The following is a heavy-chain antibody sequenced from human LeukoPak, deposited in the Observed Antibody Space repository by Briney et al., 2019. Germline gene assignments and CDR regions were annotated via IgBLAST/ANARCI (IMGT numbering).Heavy chain of an antibody. CDR2: MNPNSGNT. D-gene: IGHD3-10*01. J-gene: IGHJ4*02. Sequence: ASVKVSCKASGHTFTSYDINWVRQATGQGLEWMGWMNPNSGNTGYAQKFQGRVTMTRNTSISTAYMELSSLRSEDTAVYYCASQGHSYYYGSGSYNYWGQGTLVTVSS. CDR1: GHTFTSYD. CDR3: ASQGHSYYYGSGSYNY. V-gene: IGHV1-8*01.